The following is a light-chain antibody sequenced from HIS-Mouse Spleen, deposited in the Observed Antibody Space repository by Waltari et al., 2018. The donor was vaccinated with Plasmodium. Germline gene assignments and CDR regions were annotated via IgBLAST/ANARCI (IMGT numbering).Light chain of an antibody. CDR1: QSVSSN. V-gene: IGKV3-15*01. J-gene: IGKJ3*01. Sequence: EIVMPQSPATLAVSPAESATLSCRASQSVSSNLAWYQQKPGQAPRLLIYGASTRATGIPARFSGSGSGTEFTLTISSLQSEDFAVYYCQQYNNWSFTFGPGTKVDIK. CDR2: GAS. CDR3: QQYNNWSFT.